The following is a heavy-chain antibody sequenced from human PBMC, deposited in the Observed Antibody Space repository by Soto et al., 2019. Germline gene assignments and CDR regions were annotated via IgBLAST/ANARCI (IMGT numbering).Heavy chain of an antibody. V-gene: IGHV3-15*07. CDR1: GFTFSNAW. CDR3: TTDWWWGNFWSGWAPAGYYGMDV. Sequence: LSLTCAASGFTFSNAWMNWVRQAPGKGLEWVGRIKSKTDGGTTDYAAPVKGRFTISRDDSKNTLYLQMNSLKTEDTAVYYCTTDWWWGNFWSGWAPAGYYGMDVWGQGTTVTVSS. CDR2: IKSKTDGGTT. D-gene: IGHD3-3*01. J-gene: IGHJ6*02.